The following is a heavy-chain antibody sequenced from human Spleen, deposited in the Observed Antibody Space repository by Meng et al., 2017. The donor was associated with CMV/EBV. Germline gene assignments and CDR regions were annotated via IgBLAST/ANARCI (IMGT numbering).Heavy chain of an antibody. V-gene: IGHV4-39*07. Sequence: SETLSLTCTVSGGSISSNNYYWDWIRQPPGKGLEWIGSIYYSGITYYNPSLKSRVTISVNTSKNQFSLRLSSVTAADTAVYYCARITVSGGGVDMWGQGTLVTVSS. CDR3: ARITVSGGGVDM. J-gene: IGHJ1*01. CDR1: GGSISSNNYY. D-gene: IGHD3-10*02. CDR2: IYYSGIT.